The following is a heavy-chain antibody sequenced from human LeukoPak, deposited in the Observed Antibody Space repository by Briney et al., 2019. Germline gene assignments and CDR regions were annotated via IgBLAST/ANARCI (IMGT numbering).Heavy chain of an antibody. Sequence: PGGSLRLSCAASGFTFSDYNMNWVRQAPGKGLEWVSYITDSGNTIHYADSVKGRFTISRDNAKNSLYLQMNSLKTEDTAVYYCTTSGTPFAYWGQGTLVTVSS. D-gene: IGHD3-10*01. J-gene: IGHJ4*02. CDR2: ITDSGNTI. V-gene: IGHV3-11*01. CDR3: TTSGTPFAY. CDR1: GFTFSDYN.